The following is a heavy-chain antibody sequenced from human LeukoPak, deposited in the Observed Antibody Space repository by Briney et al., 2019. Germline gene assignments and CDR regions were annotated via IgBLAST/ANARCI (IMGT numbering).Heavy chain of an antibody. CDR3: ASAYTYVRLGDH. CDR2: TNLHGTTV. D-gene: IGHD3-16*01. CDR1: GLSFSNYW. Sequence: PGGSLRLSCAVSGLSFSNYWMRWVRQAPGKGLVWVARTNLHGTTVDYADSVKGRFTISRDNAKNTLFLQMNSLRAEDTAVYYCASAYTYVRLGDHWGQGTLVTVSS. J-gene: IGHJ4*02. V-gene: IGHV3-74*01.